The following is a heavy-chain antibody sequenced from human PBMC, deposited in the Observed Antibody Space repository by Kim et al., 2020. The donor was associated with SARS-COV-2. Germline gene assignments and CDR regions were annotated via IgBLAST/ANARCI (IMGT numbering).Heavy chain of an antibody. J-gene: IGHJ6*02. CDR2: GGST. D-gene: IGHD3-10*01. CDR3: AKDYIAWDV. Sequence: GGSTNSQDSLKDRFTISRDNSKNTLSLQMNSLRLEDTAVYYCAKDYIAWDVWGQGTTVIVSS. V-gene: IGHV3-23*01.